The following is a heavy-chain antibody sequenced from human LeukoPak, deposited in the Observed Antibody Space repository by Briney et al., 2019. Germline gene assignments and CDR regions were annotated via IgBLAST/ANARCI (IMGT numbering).Heavy chain of an antibody. CDR1: GGSISSGDYY. V-gene: IGHV4-61*02. CDR2: ISTGGNT. CDR3: ARAEDGCSDASCYGH. Sequence: SETLSLTCSVSGGSISSGDYYWSWIRQPAGKGLEWIGRISTGGNTNYNPSLKSRVTISLDTPRNHLSLKVTSVTAADTAVYYCARAEDGCSDASCYGHWGQGTLVTVSS. D-gene: IGHD2-2*01. J-gene: IGHJ4*02.